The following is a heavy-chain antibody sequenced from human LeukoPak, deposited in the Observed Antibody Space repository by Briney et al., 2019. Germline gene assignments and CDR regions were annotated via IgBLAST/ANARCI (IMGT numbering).Heavy chain of an antibody. CDR2: ISPTGSTT. J-gene: IGHJ4*02. Sequence: TGGSLRLSCVASGFIFRDYTMNWARQLPGKGLVWVSRISPTGSTTSYADSVKGRFTVSRDNAKNTLYLQVNNLRAEDTAVYYCARGPNSNWSGLDFWGQGTLLTVSS. CDR3: ARGPNSNWSGLDF. D-gene: IGHD6-6*01. CDR1: GFIFRDYT. V-gene: IGHV3-74*01.